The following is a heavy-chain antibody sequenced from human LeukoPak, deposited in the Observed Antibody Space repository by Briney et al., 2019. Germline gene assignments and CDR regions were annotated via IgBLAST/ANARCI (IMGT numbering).Heavy chain of an antibody. J-gene: IGHJ3*02. CDR3: ARVRASGGSSYAFDI. CDR1: GYSFSRGYY. D-gene: IGHD6-6*01. CDR2: IHHTGFT. V-gene: IGHV4-38-2*01. Sequence: PSETLSLTCAVSGYSFSRGYYWSWIRQTPERGLEWIGTIHHTGFTLYSPSLKGRVTISVDTSKNHFSLNLSSVTAADTAVYYCARVRASGGSSYAFDIWGQGTMVTVSS.